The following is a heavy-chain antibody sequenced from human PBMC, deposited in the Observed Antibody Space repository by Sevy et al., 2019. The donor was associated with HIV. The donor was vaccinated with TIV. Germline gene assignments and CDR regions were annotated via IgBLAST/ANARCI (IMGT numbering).Heavy chain of an antibody. CDR3: AKGRQWISGRFGTYFDY. V-gene: IGHV3-23*01. J-gene: IGHJ4*02. CDR2: FSGRDGTT. CDR1: GFSFSMFG. D-gene: IGHD5-12*01. Sequence: GGSLRLSCAASGFSFSMFGVSWVRQAPGKGLQWVSTFSGRDGTTYYADSVKGRFTVSRDNSKNTLSLQMSSLRDDDTAVYYCAKGRQWISGRFGTYFDYWGQGILVTVSS.